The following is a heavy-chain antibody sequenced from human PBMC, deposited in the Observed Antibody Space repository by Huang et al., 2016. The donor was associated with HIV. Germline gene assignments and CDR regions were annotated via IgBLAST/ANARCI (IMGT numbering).Heavy chain of an antibody. Sequence: QVQLQQWGAGLLKPSETLSLPCAVYGGSFSGYYWSWIRQPPGKGLEWIGEINHSGSTNYNPSLKSRVNISVDTSKNQFSLKLSSVTAADTAVYYCARRRMGYGGAPFDYWGQGTLVTVSS. CDR2: INHSGST. D-gene: IGHD4-17*01. CDR3: ARRRMGYGGAPFDY. J-gene: IGHJ4*02. CDR1: GGSFSGYY. V-gene: IGHV4-34*01.